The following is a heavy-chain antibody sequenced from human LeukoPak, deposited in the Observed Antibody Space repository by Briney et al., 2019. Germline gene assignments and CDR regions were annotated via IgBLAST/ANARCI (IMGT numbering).Heavy chain of an antibody. CDR3: ARHSSLRYFDSIDY. J-gene: IGHJ4*02. D-gene: IGHD3-9*01. Sequence: SETLSLTCTVSGGSISSYYWSWIRQPPGKGLEWIASIYYSGSTYYNPSLKSRVTISVDTSKNQFSLKLRSVTAADTAVFYCARHSSLRYFDSIDYWGQGTLVTVSS. CDR2: IYYSGST. CDR1: GGSISSYY. V-gene: IGHV4-39*01.